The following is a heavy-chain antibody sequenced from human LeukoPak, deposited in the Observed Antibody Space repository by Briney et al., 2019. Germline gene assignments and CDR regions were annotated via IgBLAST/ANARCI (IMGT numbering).Heavy chain of an antibody. Sequence: GASVKVSYKASGPTFTSFYMHWVRQAPGHGLEWMGIINPSNGNTNNAQKLQGRVTMTRDTSTSTVYMELSSLRSEDTAVYYCARGGGLGYCSGGSCYKFDYWGQGTLVTVSS. CDR2: INPSNGNT. V-gene: IGHV1-46*04. D-gene: IGHD2-15*01. J-gene: IGHJ4*02. CDR3: ARGGGLGYCSGGSCYKFDY. CDR1: GPTFTSFY.